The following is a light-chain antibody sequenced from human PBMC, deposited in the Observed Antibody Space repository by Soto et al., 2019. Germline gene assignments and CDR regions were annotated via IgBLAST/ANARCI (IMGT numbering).Light chain of an antibody. CDR1: QTISSW. Sequence: DIQMTQSPSPVSASVGDRVTITCRASQTISSWLAWYQQKPGKAPKLLIYDASNLEAGVPSRFRGSGSGTDFTFTISRLQPEDIATYYCQQYENLPTFGQGTRLEIK. J-gene: IGKJ5*01. CDR3: QQYENLPT. V-gene: IGKV1-33*01. CDR2: DAS.